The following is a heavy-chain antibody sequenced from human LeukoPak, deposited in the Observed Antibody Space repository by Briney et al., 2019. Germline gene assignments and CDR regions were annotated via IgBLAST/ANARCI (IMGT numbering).Heavy chain of an antibody. Sequence: PSETLSLTCAVSGGSISSYYWTWIRQPPGKGLEWIGHIYYSGSTNYNPSLKSRVTISVDTSNNQFSLKVSSVTAADTAVYYCARPATLGYSAFDIWGLGTMVTVSS. CDR3: ARPATLGYSAFDI. D-gene: IGHD3-22*01. CDR2: IYYSGST. J-gene: IGHJ3*02. CDR1: GGSISSYY. V-gene: IGHV4-59*01.